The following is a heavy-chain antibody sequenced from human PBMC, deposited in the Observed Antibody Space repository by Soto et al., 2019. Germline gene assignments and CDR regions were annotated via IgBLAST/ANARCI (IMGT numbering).Heavy chain of an antibody. J-gene: IGHJ6*02. CDR1: GFTFSSYG. D-gene: IGHD1-26*01. CDR3: AREGASGPRKWELLSLYYYYGMDV. CDR2: IWYDGSNK. Sequence: QVQLVESGGGVVQPGRSLRLSCAASGFTFSSYGMHWVRQAPGKGLEWVAVIWYDGSNKYYADSVKGRFTISRDNSKNTLYLQMNSLRAEDTAVYYCAREGASGPRKWELLSLYYYYGMDVWGQGTTVTVSS. V-gene: IGHV3-33*01.